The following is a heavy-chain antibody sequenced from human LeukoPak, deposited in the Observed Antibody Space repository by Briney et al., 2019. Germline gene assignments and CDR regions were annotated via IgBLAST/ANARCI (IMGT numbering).Heavy chain of an antibody. CDR3: ASLRPWGIAAAGTHDY. Sequence: ASVKVSCKASGYTFTSYYMHWVRQAPGQGLEWMGIINPSGGSTSYAQKFQGRVTMTRDMSTSTDYMELSSLRSEDTAVYYCASLRPWGIAAAGTHDYWGQGTLVTVSS. V-gene: IGHV1-46*01. CDR2: INPSGGST. J-gene: IGHJ4*02. CDR1: GYTFTSYY. D-gene: IGHD6-13*01.